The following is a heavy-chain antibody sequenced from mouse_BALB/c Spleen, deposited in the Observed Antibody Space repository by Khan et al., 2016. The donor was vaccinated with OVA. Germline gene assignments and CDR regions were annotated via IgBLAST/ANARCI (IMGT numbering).Heavy chain of an antibody. D-gene: IGHD1-1*01. CDR2: ISGDSNTI. CDR1: GFTFNNYG. J-gene: IGHJ2*01. Sequence: EVKLVESGGGLVQPGGSRKLSCAASGFTFNNYGMHWVRQAPEKGLEWVAYISGDSNTIYYVDSVKGRFTISRDNPKNTLFLQMTSLMSEDTSMYYCATSYFCGYYFDYWGPGTTLTVS. CDR3: ATSYFCGYYFDY. V-gene: IGHV5-17*02.